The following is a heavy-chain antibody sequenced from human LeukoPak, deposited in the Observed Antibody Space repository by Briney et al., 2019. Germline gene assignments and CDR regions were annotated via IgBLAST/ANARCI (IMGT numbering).Heavy chain of an antibody. CDR2: IKQDGSEK. D-gene: IGHD5-18*01. J-gene: IGHJ4*02. Sequence: GGSLRLSCAASGFTFSSYWMSWVRQAPGKGLEWVANIKQDGSEKYYVDSVKGRFTISRDNAKNSLYLQMNSLRAEDTAVYYCARTGWYSYGYFDYWGQGTLVTVSS. V-gene: IGHV3-7*01. CDR1: GFTFSSYW. CDR3: ARTGWYSYGYFDY.